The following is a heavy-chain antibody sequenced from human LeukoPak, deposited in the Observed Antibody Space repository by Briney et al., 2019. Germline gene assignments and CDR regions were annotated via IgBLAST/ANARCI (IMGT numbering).Heavy chain of an antibody. CDR2: IYPGDSDT. D-gene: IGHD5-18*01. CDR1: GYSFTSYW. Sequence: PGESLKISCKGSGYSFTSYWIGWVRQMAGKGLEWMGIIYPGDSDTRYSPSFQGQVTISADKSISTAYLQWSSLKASDTAMYYCARRRGYSYGYLGGIAFDIWGQGTMVTVSS. V-gene: IGHV5-51*01. J-gene: IGHJ3*02. CDR3: ARRRGYSYGYLGGIAFDI.